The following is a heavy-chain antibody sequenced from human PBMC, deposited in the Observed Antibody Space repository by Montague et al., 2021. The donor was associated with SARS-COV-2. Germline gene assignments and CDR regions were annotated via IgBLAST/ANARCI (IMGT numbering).Heavy chain of an antibody. CDR1: GGSFGDDR. V-gene: IGHV4-34*01. D-gene: IGHD3-22*01. Sequence: SETLSLTCAVYGGSFGDDRWSWIRQPPGRGLEWIGDIKQGGRTNYKSSLSSVVTISVDTCKNQFSLKRTAVTAADTAVYFCARGHLSVSMIVVVFTSAYYYFDYWGQGAPVTVSS. J-gene: IGHJ4*02. CDR2: IKQGGRT. CDR3: ARGHLSVSMIVVVFTSAYYYFDY.